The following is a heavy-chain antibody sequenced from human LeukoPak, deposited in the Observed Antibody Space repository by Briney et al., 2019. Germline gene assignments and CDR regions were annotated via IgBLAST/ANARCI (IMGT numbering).Heavy chain of an antibody. CDR1: GFTFRSST. J-gene: IGHJ4*02. CDR3: AKAYDYGGKGPSPFDY. Sequence: GGSLRLSCAVSGFTFRSSTMGWVRQAPGQGLQWVSAVIGSGTMTSYADSVRGRFTISRDNSKNTLSLQMNSLRAEDTAVYYCAKAYDYGGKGPSPFDYWGQGTLVTISS. D-gene: IGHD4-23*01. CDR2: VIGSGTMT. V-gene: IGHV3-23*01.